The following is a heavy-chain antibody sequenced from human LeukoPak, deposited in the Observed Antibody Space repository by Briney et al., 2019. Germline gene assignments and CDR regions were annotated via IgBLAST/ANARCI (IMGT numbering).Heavy chain of an antibody. Sequence: SVKVSCKASGGTFSSYAISWVRQAPGQGLEWMGGIIPIFGTANYAQKFQGRVTITADESTSTAYMELSSLRSEDTAVYYCASKYCSTTSCLFANWCQGTLVTVSS. D-gene: IGHD2-2*01. CDR3: ASKYCSTTSCLFAN. CDR1: GGTFSSYA. J-gene: IGHJ4*02. CDR2: IIPIFGTA. V-gene: IGHV1-69*13.